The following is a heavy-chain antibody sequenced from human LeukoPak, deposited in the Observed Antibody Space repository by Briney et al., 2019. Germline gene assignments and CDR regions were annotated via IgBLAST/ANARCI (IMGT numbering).Heavy chain of an antibody. J-gene: IGHJ4*02. V-gene: IGHV1-2*02. Sequence: ASVKVSCKASGYTFTGYYMHWVRQAPGQGLEWMGWINPNSGGTNYAQKLQGRVTMTTDTSTSTAYMELRSLRSDDTAVYYCARGRMRSSGWYVGYFDYWGQGTLVTVSS. CDR3: ARGRMRSSGWYVGYFDY. CDR2: INPNSGGT. CDR1: GYTFTGYY. D-gene: IGHD6-19*01.